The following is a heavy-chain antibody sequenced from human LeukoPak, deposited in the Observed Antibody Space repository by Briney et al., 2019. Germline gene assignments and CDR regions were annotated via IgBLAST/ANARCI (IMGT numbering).Heavy chain of an antibody. CDR2: INHSGST. CDR1: GGSFSGYY. J-gene: IGHJ4*02. V-gene: IGHV4-34*01. D-gene: IGHD3-22*01. CDR3: ARGQPGRYYYDSSGYYYLDY. Sequence: SETLSLTCAVYGGSFSGYYWSWIRQPPGKGLEWIGEINHSGSTNYNPSLKSRVTVSVDTSKNQFSLKLSSVTAADTAVYYCARGQPGRYYYDSSGYYYLDYWGQGTLVTVSS.